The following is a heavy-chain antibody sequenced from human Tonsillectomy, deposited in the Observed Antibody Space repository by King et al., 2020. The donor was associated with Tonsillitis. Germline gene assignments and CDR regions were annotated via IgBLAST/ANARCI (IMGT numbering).Heavy chain of an antibody. J-gene: IGHJ6*02. V-gene: IGHV3-66*01. CDR1: GFTVSSNY. Sequence: VQLVESGGGLVQPGGSLRLSCAASGFTVSSNYMSWVRQAPGKGLEWVSVIYSGGNTYYADSVKGRFTISRDHSKNTLYLQMNSLRAEDTAVYYCARGPPPDWSGWYFASADYHYYGMGVWGQGTPVTVSS. CDR3: ARGPPPDWSGWYFASADYHYYGMGV. CDR2: IYSGGNT. D-gene: IGHD6-19*01.